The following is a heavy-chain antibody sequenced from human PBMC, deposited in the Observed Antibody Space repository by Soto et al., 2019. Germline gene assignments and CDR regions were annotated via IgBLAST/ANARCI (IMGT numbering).Heavy chain of an antibody. CDR2: ISYDGSNK. Sequence: QVQLVESGGGVVQPGRSLRLSCAASGFTFSSYAMHWVRQAPGKGLEWVAVISYDGSNKYYADSVKGRFTISRDNSKNTLELQRNRLRAEDTAVYYCAREGLVPAATPWFDYWGQGTLVTVSS. D-gene: IGHD2-2*02. J-gene: IGHJ4*02. CDR3: AREGLVPAATPWFDY. V-gene: IGHV3-30-3*01. CDR1: GFTFSSYA.